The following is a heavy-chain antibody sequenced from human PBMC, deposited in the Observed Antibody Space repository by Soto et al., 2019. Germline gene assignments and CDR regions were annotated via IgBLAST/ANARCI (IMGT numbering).Heavy chain of an antibody. J-gene: IGHJ6*04. V-gene: IGHV4-59*01. Sequence: SETLSLTCTVSGGSISSYYWSWIRQPPGKGLEWIGYIYYSGSTNYNPSLKSRVTISVDTSKNQFSLKLSSVTAADTAVYYCASYPLGYCSGGSCPMDVWGKGTTVTVSS. CDR3: ASYPLGYCSGGSCPMDV. CDR2: IYYSGST. CDR1: GGSISSYY. D-gene: IGHD2-15*01.